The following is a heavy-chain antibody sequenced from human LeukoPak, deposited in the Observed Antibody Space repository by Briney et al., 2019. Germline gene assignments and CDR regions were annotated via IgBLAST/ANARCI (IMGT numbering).Heavy chain of an antibody. D-gene: IGHD6-19*01. Sequence: SETLSLTCTVSGGSISSSSYYWGWIRQPPGKGLEWIGSIYYSGSTYYNPSLKSRITISVDTAKNQYSLKLSSVTAADTAVYYCARHRGGIAVAGTLYWGQGTLVTVSS. CDR2: IYYSGST. CDR3: ARHRGGIAVAGTLY. CDR1: GGSISSSSYY. V-gene: IGHV4-39*01. J-gene: IGHJ4*02.